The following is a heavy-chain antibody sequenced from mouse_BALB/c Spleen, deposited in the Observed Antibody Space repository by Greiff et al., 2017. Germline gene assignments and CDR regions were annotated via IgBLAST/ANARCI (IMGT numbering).Heavy chain of an antibody. J-gene: IGHJ2*01. Sequence: QVQLQQPGAELVRPGASVKLSCKASGYTFTSYWINWVKQRPGQGLEWIGNIYPSDSYTNYNQKFKDKATLTVDKSSSTAYMQLSSPTSEDSAVYYCTRSWLLKGYYFDYWGQGTTLTVSS. CDR1: GYTFTSYW. CDR3: TRSWLLKGYYFDY. CDR2: IYPSDSYT. V-gene: IGHV1-69*02. D-gene: IGHD2-3*01.